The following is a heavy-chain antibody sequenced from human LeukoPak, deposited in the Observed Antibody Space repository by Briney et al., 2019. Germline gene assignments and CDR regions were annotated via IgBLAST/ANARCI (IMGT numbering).Heavy chain of an antibody. V-gene: IGHV3-48*03. Sequence: SLRLSCAASGFTFSTYEMNWVRQAPGKGLEWVSYISSTGSNIYSADSVKGRFTISRDNAKNSVYLLMNSLRTEDTAVYYCAATYYYDGGGDYWGQGTLVTVRS. CDR1: GFTFSTYE. J-gene: IGHJ4*02. CDR2: ISSTGSNI. D-gene: IGHD3-22*01. CDR3: AATYYYDGGGDY.